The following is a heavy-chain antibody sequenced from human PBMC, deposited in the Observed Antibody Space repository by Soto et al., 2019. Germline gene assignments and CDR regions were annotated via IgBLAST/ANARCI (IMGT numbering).Heavy chain of an antibody. D-gene: IGHD3-3*01. Sequence: GGSLRLSCAASGFTFSSYAMSWVRQAPGKGLEWVSAISGSGGSTYYADSVKGRFTISRDNSKNTLYLQMNSLRAEDTAVYYCANETGIWSGNAAIKPLYYYYGMDVWGQGTTVTVSS. CDR1: GFTFSSYA. CDR3: ANETGIWSGNAAIKPLYYYYGMDV. CDR2: ISGSGGST. V-gene: IGHV3-23*01. J-gene: IGHJ6*02.